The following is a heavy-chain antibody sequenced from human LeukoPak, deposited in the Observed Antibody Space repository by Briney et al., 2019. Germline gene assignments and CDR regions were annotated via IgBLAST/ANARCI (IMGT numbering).Heavy chain of an antibody. CDR2: ISRRGSSM. D-gene: IGHD3-16*01. Sequence: PGGSLRLSCAVSGFTFSDYYMGWIRQAPGKGLEWVSYISRRGSSMYYADSVRGGFTISRDNAKNSLYLQMTSLRAEDTAVYYCARDRLTTKYYFDYWGQGTLVTVSS. V-gene: IGHV3-11*01. J-gene: IGHJ4*02. CDR1: GFTFSDYY. CDR3: ARDRLTTKYYFDY.